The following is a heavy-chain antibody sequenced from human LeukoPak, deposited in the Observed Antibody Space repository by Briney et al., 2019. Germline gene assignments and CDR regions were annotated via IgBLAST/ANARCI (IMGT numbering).Heavy chain of an antibody. CDR3: ARDGSGSYYNPSFDY. J-gene: IGHJ4*02. Sequence: PGGSLRLSCAASGFTFSSYWMTWVRQAPGKGLEWVANIKQDGSEKYYVDSVKGRFTISRDNAKNSLYLQMNSLRAEDTAVYYCARDGSGSYYNPSFDYWGQGTLVTVSS. CDR1: GFTFSSYW. D-gene: IGHD3-10*01. V-gene: IGHV3-7*01. CDR2: IKQDGSEK.